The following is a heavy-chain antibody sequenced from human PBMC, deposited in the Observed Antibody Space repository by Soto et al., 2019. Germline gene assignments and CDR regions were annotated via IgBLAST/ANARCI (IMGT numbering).Heavy chain of an antibody. CDR3: ARRKGTYYFDF. V-gene: IGHV1-46*01. D-gene: IGHD1-1*01. CDR2: INPSDCST. J-gene: IGHJ4*02. Sequence: VKVPCKTSGYTFTSNFRHWLGLTPEQGLEGLGIINPSDCSTSYEQKLQRRGPMTRDTSTRTVYMELSSLRSEDTSVYYCARRKGTYYFDFWGQGTLVTVSS. CDR1: GYTFTSNF.